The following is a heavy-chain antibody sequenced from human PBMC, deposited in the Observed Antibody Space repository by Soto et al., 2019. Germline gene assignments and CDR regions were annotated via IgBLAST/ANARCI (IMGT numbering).Heavy chain of an antibody. CDR2: IDWDDDK. Sequence: SGPTLVNPTQTLTLTCTFSGFSLSTSGMCVSWIRQPPGKALEWLALIDWDDDKYYSTSLKTRLTISKDTSKNQVVLTMTNMDPVDTATYYCARIYLNYYDSSGYYGMDVWGQGTTVTVSS. J-gene: IGHJ6*02. D-gene: IGHD3-22*01. CDR1: GFSLSTSGMC. V-gene: IGHV2-70*01. CDR3: ARIYLNYYDSSGYYGMDV.